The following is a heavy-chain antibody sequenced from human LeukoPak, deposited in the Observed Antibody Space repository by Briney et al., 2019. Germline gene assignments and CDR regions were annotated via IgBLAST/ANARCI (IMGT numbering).Heavy chain of an antibody. CDR2: IYYSGST. D-gene: IGHD3-16*01. CDR3: ARGELTRFRGRGSYYYYGMDV. Sequence: SETLSLTCTVSGGSISSGGYYWSWIRQHPGKGLEWIGYIYYSGSTYYNPSLKSRVTISVDTSKNQFSLKLSSVTAADTAVYYCARGELTRFRGRGSYYYYGMDVWGQGTTVTVSS. J-gene: IGHJ6*02. V-gene: IGHV4-31*03. CDR1: GGSISSGGYY.